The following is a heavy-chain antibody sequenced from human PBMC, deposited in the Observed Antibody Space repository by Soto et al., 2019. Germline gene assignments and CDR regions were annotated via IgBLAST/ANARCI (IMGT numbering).Heavy chain of an antibody. CDR2: VYCTGTT. CDR1: GGSINGYY. Sequence: SETLSLTCTISGGSINGYYWSWIRQPPGKGLEWIGYVYCTGTTKYNPSLESRVTISADTSKNQFSLHLSSVTAADTAVYYCARHAAYDSVWGKSDGSDDWGQGTLVTVS. D-gene: IGHD3-16*01. J-gene: IGHJ4*02. V-gene: IGHV4-59*08. CDR3: ARHAAYDSVWGKSDGSDD.